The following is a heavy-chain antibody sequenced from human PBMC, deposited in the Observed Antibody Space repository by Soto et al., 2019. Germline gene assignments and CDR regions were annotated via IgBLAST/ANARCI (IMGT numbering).Heavy chain of an antibody. CDR3: ARVPLMEYCGGDCYYFDY. J-gene: IGHJ4*02. V-gene: IGHV4-31*03. D-gene: IGHD2-21*02. CDR2: IYYSGST. Sequence: SETLSLTCTVSGGSISSGGYYWSWIRQHPGKGLEWIGYIYYSGSTYYNPSLKSRVTISVDTSKNQFSLKLSSVTAADTAVYYCARVPLMEYCGGDCYYFDYWGQGTLVTVSS. CDR1: GGSISSGGYY.